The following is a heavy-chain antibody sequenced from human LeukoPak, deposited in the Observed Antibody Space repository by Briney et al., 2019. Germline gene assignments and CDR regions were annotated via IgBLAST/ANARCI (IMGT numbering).Heavy chain of an antibody. CDR1: GYTFTNYG. CDR2: INPTTDGT. V-gene: IGHV1-2*02. J-gene: IGHJ1*01. D-gene: IGHD6-13*01. Sequence: ASVKVSCKASGYTFTNYGISWVRQAPGQGLEWMGWINPTTDGTNYAPKFQGRITLTRDTSITTAYMELSRLRSDDTAVYYCARTASGSRPVLGVQPSLFQYWGQGTLVTVS. CDR3: ARTASGSRPVLGVQPSLFQY.